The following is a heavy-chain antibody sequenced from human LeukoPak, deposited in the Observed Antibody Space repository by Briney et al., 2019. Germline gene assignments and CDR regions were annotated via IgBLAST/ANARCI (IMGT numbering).Heavy chain of an antibody. CDR1: GGSISSSNW. J-gene: IGHJ3*02. CDR2: IYHSGST. Sequence: PSETLSLTCAVSGGSISSSNWWSWVRQPPGKGLEWIGEIYHSGSTNYNPSLKSRVTISVDKSKNQFSLKLSSVTAADTAVYYCARAGEQQLYAFDIWGQGTMVTVSS. CDR3: ARAGEQQLYAFDI. D-gene: IGHD6-13*01. V-gene: IGHV4-4*02.